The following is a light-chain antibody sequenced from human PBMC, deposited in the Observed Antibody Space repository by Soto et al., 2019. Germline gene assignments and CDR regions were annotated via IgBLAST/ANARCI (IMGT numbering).Light chain of an antibody. J-gene: IGKJ1*01. CDR1: QSVSSSY. Sequence: EIVLTQSPGTLSLSPGERATLSCRASQSVSSSYLAWYQQKPGQAPRLLIYDASSRATGISDRFSGSGSGTDFTLTISRLEPEDFAVYYCQQYGITQGPFGHGTKGEVK. V-gene: IGKV3-20*01. CDR2: DAS. CDR3: QQYGITQGP.